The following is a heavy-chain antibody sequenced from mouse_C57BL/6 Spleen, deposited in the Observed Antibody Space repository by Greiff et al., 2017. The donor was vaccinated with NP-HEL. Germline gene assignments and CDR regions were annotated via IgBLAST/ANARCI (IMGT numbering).Heavy chain of an antibody. CDR1: GYSFTGYY. V-gene: IGHV1-42*01. Sequence: VQLKESGPELVKPGASVKISCKASGYSFTGYYMNWVKQSPEKSLEWIGEINPSTGGTTYNQKFKAKATLTVDKSSSTAYMQLKSLTSEDSAVYYCAREGITTVVATNYFDYWGQGTTLTVSS. CDR2: INPSTGGT. D-gene: IGHD1-1*01. J-gene: IGHJ2*01. CDR3: AREGITTVVATNYFDY.